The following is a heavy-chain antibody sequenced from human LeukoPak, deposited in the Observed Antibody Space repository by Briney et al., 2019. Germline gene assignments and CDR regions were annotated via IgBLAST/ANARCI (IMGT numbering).Heavy chain of an antibody. CDR3: ATPGYCSSTSCHHYFDY. J-gene: IGHJ4*02. D-gene: IGHD2-2*01. Sequence: GGSLRLSCAASGFTFSSYGMHWVRQAPGKGLEWVTFIRYDGSEKYYADSVKGRFTISRDNSKNTLYLQMNSLRAEDTAVYYCATPGYCSSTSCHHYFDYWGQGTLVTVSS. V-gene: IGHV3-30*02. CDR1: GFTFSSYG. CDR2: IRYDGSEK.